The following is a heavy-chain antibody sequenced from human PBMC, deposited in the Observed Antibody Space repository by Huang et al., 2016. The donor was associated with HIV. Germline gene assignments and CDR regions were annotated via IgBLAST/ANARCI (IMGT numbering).Heavy chain of an antibody. CDR2: ISYDEDNK. Sequence: QILLIESGGGVVQPGRSLRLSCAASGFTFSSYGMHWVRQDPGKGLEWVAVISYDEDNKYYAYSVRGRFTIARDNSKNTLYLQMNSLRIEDTAVYYCARGPIRFLAWLLNFDYWGQGALVTVSS. D-gene: IGHD3-3*01. V-gene: IGHV3-30*03. CDR3: ARGPIRFLAWLLNFDY. J-gene: IGHJ4*02. CDR1: GFTFSSYG.